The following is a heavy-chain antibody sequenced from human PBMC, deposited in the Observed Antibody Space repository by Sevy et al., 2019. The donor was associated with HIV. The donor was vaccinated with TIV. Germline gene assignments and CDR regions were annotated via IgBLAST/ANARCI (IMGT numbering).Heavy chain of an antibody. D-gene: IGHD3-10*01. CDR2: ISSSSSYI. J-gene: IGHJ6*02. Sequence: GGSLRLSCVASGLTFSSYSMKWVRQAPGKGLERVSSISSSSSYIYYADSVKGRFTISRDNAKKSLYLQVNSLRAEDTAVYYCARDRDGSGSSGGYGMDVWGQGTTVTVSS. CDR1: GLTFSSYS. CDR3: ARDRDGSGSSGGYGMDV. V-gene: IGHV3-21*01.